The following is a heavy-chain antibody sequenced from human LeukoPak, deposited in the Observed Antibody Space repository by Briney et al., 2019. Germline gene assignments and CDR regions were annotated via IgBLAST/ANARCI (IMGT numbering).Heavy chain of an antibody. CDR2: IYYSGST. Sequence: PSEPLSLTCTVSGASISRSDYFWGWIRQPPGKGLEWIGSIYYSGSTYYSPSLKGRVTISVDTSKNQFSLKLTSVTAADTAVYYCARSSEYGDPFNYWGQGTLVTVSS. J-gene: IGHJ4*02. CDR1: GASISRSDYF. V-gene: IGHV4-39*01. CDR3: ARSSEYGDPFNY. D-gene: IGHD4-17*01.